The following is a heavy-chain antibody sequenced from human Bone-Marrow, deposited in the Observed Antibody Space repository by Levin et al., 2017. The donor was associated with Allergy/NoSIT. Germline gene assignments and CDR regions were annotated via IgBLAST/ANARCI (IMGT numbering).Heavy chain of an antibody. Sequence: GESLKISCAASGFAVSNSGMHWVRQAPGKGLEWVAIIWYDGANDYYADSVKGRFTSSGDDSKNTLYLQMNSLRAEDTAVYYCAKAKELAAGLFDSWGQGTLVIVSS. J-gene: IGHJ4*02. D-gene: IGHD6-13*01. CDR3: AKAKELAAGLFDS. V-gene: IGHV3-33*06. CDR2: IWYDGAND. CDR1: GFAVSNSG.